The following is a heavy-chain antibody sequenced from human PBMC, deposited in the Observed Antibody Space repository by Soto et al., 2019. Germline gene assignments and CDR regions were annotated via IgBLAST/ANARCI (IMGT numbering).Heavy chain of an antibody. D-gene: IGHD3-22*01. CDR2: INAGNGNT. CDR3: ARGGLYYYDSSGYCDY. Sequence: EASVKVSCKASGYTFTSYAMHWVRQAPGQRLEWMGWINAGNGNTKYSQKFQGRVTITRDTSASTAYMELSSLRSEDTAVYYCARGGLYYYDSSGYCDYWGQGTLVTVSS. CDR1: GYTFTSYA. V-gene: IGHV1-3*01. J-gene: IGHJ4*02.